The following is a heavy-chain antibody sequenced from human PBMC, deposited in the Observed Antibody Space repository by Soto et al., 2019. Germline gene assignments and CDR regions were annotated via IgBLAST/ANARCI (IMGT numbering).Heavy chain of an antibody. CDR1: GYSISSGYY. D-gene: IGHD3-3*01. V-gene: IGHV4-38-2*02. CDR2: IYHSGST. CDR3: ARDSIPIYDFWSGYYSYYYGMDV. Sequence: SETLSLTCAVSGYSISSGYYWGWIRQPPGKGLEWIGSIYHSGSTYYNPSLKSRVTISVDTSKNQFSLKLSSVTAADTAVYYCARDSIPIYDFWSGYYSYYYGMDVWGQGTTVTVSS. J-gene: IGHJ6*02.